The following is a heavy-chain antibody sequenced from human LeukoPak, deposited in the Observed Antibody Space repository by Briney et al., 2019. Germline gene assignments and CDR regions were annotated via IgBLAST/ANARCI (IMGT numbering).Heavy chain of an antibody. CDR1: GFTFSSYG. V-gene: IGHV3-30*02. Sequence: GGSLRLSCAASGFTFSSYGMHWVRQAPGKGLEWVAFIRYDGSNKYYADSVKGRFTISRDNSKNTLYLQMNSLRAEDTAVYYCACENDPYYYYYYMDVWGKGTTVTVSS. CDR3: ACENDPYYYYYYMDV. CDR2: IRYDGSNK. D-gene: IGHD2/OR15-2a*01. J-gene: IGHJ6*03.